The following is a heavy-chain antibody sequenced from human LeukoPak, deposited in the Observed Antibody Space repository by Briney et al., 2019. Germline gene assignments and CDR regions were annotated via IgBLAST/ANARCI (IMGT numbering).Heavy chain of an antibody. J-gene: IGHJ4*02. V-gene: IGHV3-48*03. Sequence: GGSLRLSCAASGFTFSSYEMNWVRQAPGKGLEWVSYISNSGSTIYYADSVKGRFTISRDNAKNSLYLQMNSLRAEDTAVYYCARVAYSYGYQYFDYWGQGTLVTVSS. CDR3: ARVAYSYGYQYFDY. CDR1: GFTFSSYE. CDR2: ISNSGSTI. D-gene: IGHD5-18*01.